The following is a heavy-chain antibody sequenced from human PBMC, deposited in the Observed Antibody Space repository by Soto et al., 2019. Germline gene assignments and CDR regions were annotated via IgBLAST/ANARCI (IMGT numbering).Heavy chain of an antibody. CDR2: IYYSGST. CDR3: ARDVPPGRGSPNFYYYGMDV. CDR1: GGSISRGDYY. J-gene: IGHJ6*02. Sequence: PSETLSLTCTVSGGSISRGDYYWSWIRQHPGKGLEWIGYIYYSGSTYYNPSLKSRVTISVDRSKNQFSLKLSSVTAADAAVYYCARDVPPGRGSPNFYYYGMDVWGQGATVTVSS. D-gene: IGHD3-10*01. V-gene: IGHV4-31*03.